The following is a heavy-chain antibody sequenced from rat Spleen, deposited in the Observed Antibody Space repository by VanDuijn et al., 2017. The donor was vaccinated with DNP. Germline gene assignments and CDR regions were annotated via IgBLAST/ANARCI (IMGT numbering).Heavy chain of an antibody. J-gene: IGHJ2*01. CDR2: IWNTGGT. V-gene: IGHV2-41*01. CDR1: GFSLTSYN. D-gene: IGHD5-1*01. Sequence: QVQLKESGPGLVQPSQTLSLTCTVAGFSLTSYNVHWVRQPPGKGLEWMGVIWNTGGTRYNSALKSRLSISKDTSKSQVFLKMNSLQTEDTATYYCARDLGYWGQGVMVTVSS. CDR3: ARDLGY.